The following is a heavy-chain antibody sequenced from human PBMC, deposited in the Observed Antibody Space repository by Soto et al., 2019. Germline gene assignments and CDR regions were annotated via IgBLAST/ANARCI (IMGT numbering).Heavy chain of an antibody. D-gene: IGHD3-10*01. CDR2: ISAYNGNT. Sequence: ASVKVSCKASGYTFTSYGISWVRQAPGQGLEWMGWISAYNGNTNYAQKLQGRVTMTTDTSTSTAYMELRSLRSDDTAVYYCARDTNYGSGIVWFDPWGQGTLVTVSS. CDR1: GYTFTSYG. V-gene: IGHV1-18*01. J-gene: IGHJ5*02. CDR3: ARDTNYGSGIVWFDP.